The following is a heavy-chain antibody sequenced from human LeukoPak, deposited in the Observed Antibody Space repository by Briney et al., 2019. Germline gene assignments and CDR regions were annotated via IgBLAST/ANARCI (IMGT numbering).Heavy chain of an antibody. Sequence: GASLRLSCAASGFTFSSYAMSWVRQAPGKGLEWVSAISGSGGSTYYADSVKGRFTISGDNSKNTLYLQMNSLRAEDTAVYYCAKDVRITIFGVVIRYFDYWGQGTLVTVSS. CDR1: GFTFSSYA. D-gene: IGHD3-3*01. V-gene: IGHV3-23*01. J-gene: IGHJ4*02. CDR2: ISGSGGST. CDR3: AKDVRITIFGVVIRYFDY.